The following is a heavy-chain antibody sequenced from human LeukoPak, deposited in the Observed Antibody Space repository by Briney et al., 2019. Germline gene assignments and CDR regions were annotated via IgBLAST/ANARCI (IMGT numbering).Heavy chain of an antibody. V-gene: IGHV4-39*07. Sequence: SETLSLTCTVSGGSISSSSYYWGWIRQPPGKGLEWIGSIYYSGSTYYNPSLKSRVTISVDTSKNQFSLELSSVTAADTAVYYCARDRESASYFDYWGQGTLVTVSS. CDR2: IYYSGST. CDR3: ARDRESASYFDY. CDR1: GGSISSSSYY. D-gene: IGHD3-3*01. J-gene: IGHJ4*02.